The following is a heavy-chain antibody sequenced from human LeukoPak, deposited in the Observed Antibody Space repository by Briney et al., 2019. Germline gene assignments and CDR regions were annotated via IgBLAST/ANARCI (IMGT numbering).Heavy chain of an antibody. Sequence: PSETLSLTCAVYGGSFSGYYWSWIRQPPGKGLEWMWEINHSGSTNYNPSLKSRVTISVDTSKNQFSLKLSSVTAADTAVYYCARRGTYYDFWSGYPTYFVYWGQGTLVTVSS. D-gene: IGHD3-3*01. V-gene: IGHV4-34*01. CDR1: GGSFSGYY. CDR3: ARRGTYYDFWSGYPTYFVY. CDR2: INHSGST. J-gene: IGHJ4*02.